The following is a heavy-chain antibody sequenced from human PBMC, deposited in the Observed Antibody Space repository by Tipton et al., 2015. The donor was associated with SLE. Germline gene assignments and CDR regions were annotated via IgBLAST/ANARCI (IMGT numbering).Heavy chain of an antibody. Sequence: TLSLTCSVSNGSIGSDYWTWIRQPPGKGLEWVAYIFNNENTNYNPSLKSRVTISVDTSKNQFSLMLTSVTAADTAVYYCSRGTTGYTSDWYGDYWGQGILVTVSS. CDR3: SRGTTGYTSDWYGDY. V-gene: IGHV4-59*01. D-gene: IGHD6-19*01. J-gene: IGHJ4*02. CDR2: IFNNENT. CDR1: NGSIGSDY.